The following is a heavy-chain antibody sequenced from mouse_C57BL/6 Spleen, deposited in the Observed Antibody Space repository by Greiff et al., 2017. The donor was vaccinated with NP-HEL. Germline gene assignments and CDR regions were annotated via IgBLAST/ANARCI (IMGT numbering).Heavy chain of an antibody. CDR2: ISDGGSYT. V-gene: IGHV5-4*01. Sequence: EVMLVESGGGLVKPGGSLKLPCAASGFTFSSYAMSWVRQTPEKRLEWVATISDGGSYTYYPDNVKGRFTISRDNAKNNLYLQMSHLKSEDTAMYYCARDYDGYFDVWGTGTTVTVSS. J-gene: IGHJ1*03. D-gene: IGHD2-12*01. CDR3: ARDYDGYFDV. CDR1: GFTFSSYA.